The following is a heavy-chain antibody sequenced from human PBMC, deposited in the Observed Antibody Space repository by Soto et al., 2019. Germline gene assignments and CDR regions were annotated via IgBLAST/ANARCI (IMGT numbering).Heavy chain of an antibody. CDR1: GYDFTTYG. J-gene: IGHJ4*02. CDR2: ISAHNGNT. CDR3: ARGGYGDY. Sequence: QVPLVQSGAEVKKPGASVKVSCKGSGYDFTTYGITWVRQAPGQGLEWMAWISAHNGNTDYAQKLQGRVTVTRDTSTSTAYMELRSLRSDDTAVYYCARGGYGDYWGQGALVTVSS. D-gene: IGHD1-1*01. V-gene: IGHV1-18*01.